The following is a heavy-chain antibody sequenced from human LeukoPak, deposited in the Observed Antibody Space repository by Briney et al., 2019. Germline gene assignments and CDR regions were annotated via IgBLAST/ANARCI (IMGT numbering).Heavy chain of an antibody. D-gene: IGHD4-17*01. CDR3: AKEYGKYFQH. CDR1: GFTFSSYG. J-gene: IGHJ1*01. Sequence: GGSLRLSCAASGFTFSSYGMHWVRQAPGKGLEWVAFIWYDGSNKYDADSLKGRFTISRDNSKNTLYLRMNSLRAEDTAVYYCAKEYGKYFQHWGQGTLVTVSS. CDR2: IWYDGSNK. V-gene: IGHV3-30*02.